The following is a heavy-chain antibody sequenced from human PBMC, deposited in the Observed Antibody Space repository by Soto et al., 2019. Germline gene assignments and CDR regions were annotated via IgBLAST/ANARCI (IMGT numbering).Heavy chain of an antibody. CDR3: AIDTAAGTTSPWFDP. CDR1: GGTFSSYA. D-gene: IGHD1-7*01. Sequence: QVQLVQSGAEVKKPGSSVKVSCKASGGTFSSYAISWVRQAPGQGLEWMGGLIPIFGTANYAQKFQGRVAITADESMSTADMELSSLRSEDTAVYYCAIDTAAGTTSPWFDPWGQGTLVTVSS. V-gene: IGHV1-69*01. CDR2: LIPIFGTA. J-gene: IGHJ5*02.